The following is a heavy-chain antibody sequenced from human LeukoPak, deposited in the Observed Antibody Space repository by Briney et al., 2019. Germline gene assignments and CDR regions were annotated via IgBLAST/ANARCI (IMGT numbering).Heavy chain of an antibody. CDR2: IRYDGSNK. Sequence: GGSLRLSCAASGFTFSSYGMHWVRQAPGKGLEWVAFIRYDGSNKYYADSVKGRFTISRDNSKNTLYQQMNSLRAEDTAVYYCAKDSKVRIAAAGTGYWGQGTLVTVSS. CDR1: GFTFSSYG. D-gene: IGHD6-13*01. CDR3: AKDSKVRIAAAGTGY. V-gene: IGHV3-30*02. J-gene: IGHJ4*02.